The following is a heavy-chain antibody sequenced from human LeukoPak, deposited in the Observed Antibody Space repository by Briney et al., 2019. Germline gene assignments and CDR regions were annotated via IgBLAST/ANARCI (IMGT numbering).Heavy chain of an antibody. Sequence: GGSLRLSCAASGFTFDIYAMTWVRQAPGKGLDWVSGITASGVRTFYSDSVKGRFTISRDASKSTLYLQMDSLRAEDTALYYCTGDIKTLRDLWGQGTLLTLYS. CDR1: GFTFDIYA. D-gene: IGHD1-14*01. CDR2: ITASGVRT. CDR3: TGDIKTLRDL. V-gene: IGHV3-23*01. J-gene: IGHJ5*02.